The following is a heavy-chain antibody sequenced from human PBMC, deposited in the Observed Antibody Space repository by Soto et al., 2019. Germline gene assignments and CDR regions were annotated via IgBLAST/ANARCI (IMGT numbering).Heavy chain of an antibody. Sequence: SETLSLTCAVYGGSFSGYYWSWIRQPPGKGLEWIGEINHSGSTNYNPSLKSRVTISVDTSKNQFSLKLSSVTAADTAVYYCARGRAVRYCSSTSCYARDYWGQGTLVTVSS. V-gene: IGHV4-34*01. CDR3: ARGRAVRYCSSTSCYARDY. J-gene: IGHJ4*02. CDR2: INHSGST. CDR1: GGSFSGYY. D-gene: IGHD2-2*01.